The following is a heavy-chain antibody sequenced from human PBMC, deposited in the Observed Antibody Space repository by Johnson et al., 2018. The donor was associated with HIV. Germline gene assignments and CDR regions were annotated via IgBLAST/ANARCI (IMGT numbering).Heavy chain of an antibody. CDR2: INSDGSST. J-gene: IGHJ3*02. CDR1: RFTFSSYW. Sequence: VQLVESGGGLVQPGGSLRLSCAASRFTFSSYWMHWVRQAPGKGLVWVSRINSDGSSTTYADSVKGRFTISRDNAKNTLYLQMNSLRAEDTAVYYCARDRSTPQPYYYDSSGYRGYSAFDIWGQGTMVTVSS. V-gene: IGHV3-74*01. D-gene: IGHD3-22*01. CDR3: ARDRSTPQPYYYDSSGYRGYSAFDI.